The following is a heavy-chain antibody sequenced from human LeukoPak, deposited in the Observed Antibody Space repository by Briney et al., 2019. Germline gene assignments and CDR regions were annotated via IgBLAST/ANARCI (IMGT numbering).Heavy chain of an antibody. CDR3: ARVAGGTTFDY. CDR2: IWYDGSNS. J-gene: IGHJ4*02. V-gene: IGHV3-33*01. D-gene: IGHD6-13*01. Sequence: GGSLRLSCVASGFSFNTFGMLWVRQAPGEGLEWVAVIWYDGSNSYYADSVRGRFTISRDNSKNTLYLQMNSLRAEDTAVYYCARVAGGTTFDYWGQGALVTVSS. CDR1: GFSFNTFG.